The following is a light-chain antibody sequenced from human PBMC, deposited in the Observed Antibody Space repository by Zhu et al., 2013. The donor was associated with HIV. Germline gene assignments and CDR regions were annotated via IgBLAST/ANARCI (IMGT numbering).Light chain of an antibody. CDR3: QQYDSYSLT. V-gene: IGKV3-20*01. Sequence: EIVLTQSPGTLSLSPGERATLSCRASQSVSSDFLSWYQQKPGQAPRLVIFGATGRATGIPDRFSGSGSGTEFTLTISRLEPDDFATYYCQQYDSYSLTFVGGT. CDR1: QSVSSDF. CDR2: GAT. J-gene: IGKJ4*01.